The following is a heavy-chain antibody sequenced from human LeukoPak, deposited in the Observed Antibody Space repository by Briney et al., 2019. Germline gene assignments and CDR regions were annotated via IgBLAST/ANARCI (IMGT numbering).Heavy chain of an antibody. D-gene: IGHD3-10*01. V-gene: IGHV3-23*01. J-gene: IGHJ4*02. Sequence: DPGGSLRLSCAASGFTFSSYAMTWVRQAPGGGLEWVSGISGDGGSTYYADSVKGRFAISRDNSKSALYLQMNSLRAEDTAVYYCAKDFGRNLGGPGYWGRGTLVTISS. CDR2: ISGDGGST. CDR3: AKDFGRNLGGPGY. CDR1: GFTFSSYA.